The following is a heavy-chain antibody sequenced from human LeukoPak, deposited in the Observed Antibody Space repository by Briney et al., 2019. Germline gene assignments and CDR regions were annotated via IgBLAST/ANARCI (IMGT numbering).Heavy chain of an antibody. Sequence: PGGSLRLSCAASGFTFSSYAMSWVRQAPGKGLEWVSAISGSGGSTFYADPVKGRFTISRDNSKNTLYLQMNSLRAEDTAVYYCAKPVRGSNRPYYFDYWGQGTLVTVSS. CDR1: GFTFSSYA. CDR2: ISGSGGST. V-gene: IGHV3-23*01. D-gene: IGHD1-26*01. CDR3: AKPVRGSNRPYYFDY. J-gene: IGHJ4*02.